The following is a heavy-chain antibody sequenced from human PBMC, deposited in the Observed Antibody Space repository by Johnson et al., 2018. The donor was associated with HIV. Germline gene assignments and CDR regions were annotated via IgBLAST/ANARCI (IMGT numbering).Heavy chain of an antibody. CDR3: ARVGGSWMLDAFDI. Sequence: VQLVESGGGLVQPGGSLRLSCAASGFTVSSNYMSWVRQAPGNGLEWVSPISGSDHSTYYADSVRGRFTISRDNSKNTLYLQMNSLRAGDSAVYYCARVGGSWMLDAFDIWGQGTVVTVSS. V-gene: IGHV3-66*02. J-gene: IGHJ3*02. D-gene: IGHD3-10*01. CDR2: ISGSDHST. CDR1: GFTVSSNY.